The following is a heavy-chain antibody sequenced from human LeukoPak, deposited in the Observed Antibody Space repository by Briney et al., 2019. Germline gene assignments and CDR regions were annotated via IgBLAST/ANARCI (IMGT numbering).Heavy chain of an antibody. CDR2: ISGSGSNT. J-gene: IGHJ4*02. V-gene: IGHV3-23*01. CDR3: ARHSSGNLQPFDS. D-gene: IGHD3-22*01. CDR1: GFTFSNYA. Sequence: GGSLRLSCAASGFTFSNYAMSWVRQAPGKGLERVSGISGSGSNTHYADSVKGRFTISRDNSKNTLYLQMNSLGAEDTGVYYCARHSSGNLQPFDSWGQGTLVSVSS.